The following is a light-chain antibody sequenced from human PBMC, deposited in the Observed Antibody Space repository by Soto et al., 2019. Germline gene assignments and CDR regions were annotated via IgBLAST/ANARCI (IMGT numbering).Light chain of an antibody. CDR2: GAS. CDR3: QQYNNWPRT. CDR1: QSVSRN. J-gene: IGKJ1*01. V-gene: IGKV3-15*01. Sequence: EIVMTQSPATLSVSPGERVTLSCRASQSVSRNIAWYQQKPGQAPRLLIFGASARATGVPARFSGSGSGTDFTLTISSLQSEDFAVYYCQQYNNWPRTFGQGTKVDIK.